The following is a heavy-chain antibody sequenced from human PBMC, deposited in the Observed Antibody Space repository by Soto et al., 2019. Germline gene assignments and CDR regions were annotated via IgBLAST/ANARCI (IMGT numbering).Heavy chain of an antibody. CDR1: GYSFTCYW. V-gene: IGHV5-10-1*01. CDR2: IDPSDSYT. CDR3: ARLPCSSSWYEFYYGMDV. D-gene: IGHD6-13*01. Sequence: GESLKISCKGSGYSFTCYWISWVRQMPGKGLEWMGRIDPSDSYTNYSPSFQGHVTIPADKSISTAYLQWSSLKASDTAMYYCARLPCSSSWYEFYYGMDVWGQGTTVTVSS. J-gene: IGHJ6*02.